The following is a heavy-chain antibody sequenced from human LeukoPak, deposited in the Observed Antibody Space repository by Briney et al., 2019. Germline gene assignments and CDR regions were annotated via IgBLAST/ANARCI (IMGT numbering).Heavy chain of an antibody. J-gene: IGHJ4*02. CDR2: ISSSGNSI. D-gene: IGHD3-22*01. CDR1: GFTFSDYY. V-gene: IGHV3-11*04. CDR3: ARDRYYDSSGYSLY. Sequence: GGSLRLSCAASGFTFSDYYMSWIRQAPGKGLEWVSYISSSGNSIYYADSVKGRITISRDNAKNSLYLQMNSPRAEDTAVYYCARDRYYDSSGYSLYWGQGTLVTVSS.